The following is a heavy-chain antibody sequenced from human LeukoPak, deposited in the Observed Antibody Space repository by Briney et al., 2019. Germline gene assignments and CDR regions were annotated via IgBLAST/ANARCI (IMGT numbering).Heavy chain of an antibody. CDR1: GYSFSSYW. V-gene: IGHV5-10-1*01. J-gene: IGHJ5*02. CDR2: IDPTDSYT. CDR3: ATSRAATLKVHNWFDP. D-gene: IGHD2-15*01. Sequence: GESLKISCKGSGYSFSSYWISWVRQMPGKGLEWMGRIDPTDSYTDYSPSFQGHVTISVDRSISTAYLQWSSLKASDTAIYYCATSRAATLKVHNWFDPWGQGTLVTVS.